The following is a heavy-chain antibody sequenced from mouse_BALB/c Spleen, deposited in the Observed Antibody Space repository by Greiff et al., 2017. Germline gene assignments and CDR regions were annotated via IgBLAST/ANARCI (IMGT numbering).Heavy chain of an antibody. CDR2: IDPENGNT. Sequence: EVKLMESGAELVRPGALVKLSCKASGFNIKDYYMHWVKQRPEQGLEWIGWIDPENGNTIYDPKFQGKASITADTSSNTAYLQLSSLTSEDTAVYYCANSLGARFDVWGAGTTVTVSS. J-gene: IGHJ1*01. CDR1: GFNIKDYY. D-gene: IGHD4-1*01. V-gene: IGHV14-1*02. CDR3: ANSLGARFDV.